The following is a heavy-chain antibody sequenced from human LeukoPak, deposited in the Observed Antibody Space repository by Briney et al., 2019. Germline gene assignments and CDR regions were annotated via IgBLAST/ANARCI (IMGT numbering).Heavy chain of an antibody. D-gene: IGHD5-18*01. J-gene: IGHJ4*02. Sequence: SETLSLTCTVSGGSISSYYWSWILRPPGKGLGWIGYIYYSGVTNYNPSLKSRVTISVDTSKNQFSLKLSSVTAADTAVYYCARVPYTASDYWGQGTLVTVSS. CDR3: ARVPYTASDY. V-gene: IGHV4-59*01. CDR1: GGSISSYY. CDR2: IYYSGVT.